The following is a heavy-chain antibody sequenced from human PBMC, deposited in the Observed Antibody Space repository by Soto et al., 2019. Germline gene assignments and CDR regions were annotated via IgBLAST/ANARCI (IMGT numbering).Heavy chain of an antibody. J-gene: IGHJ4*02. Sequence: PSETLSLTCAVSGGSISSGGYSWSWIRQPPGKGLEWIGYIYHSGSTYYNPSLKSRVTISVDRSKNQFSLKLSSVTAADTAVYYCARGIRQWLTYYFDYWGQGTLVTVSS. D-gene: IGHD6-19*01. CDR1: GGSISSGGYS. V-gene: IGHV4-30-2*01. CDR2: IYHSGST. CDR3: ARGIRQWLTYYFDY.